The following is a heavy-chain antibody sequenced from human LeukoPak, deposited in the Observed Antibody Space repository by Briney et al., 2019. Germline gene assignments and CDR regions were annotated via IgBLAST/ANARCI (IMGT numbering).Heavy chain of an antibody. CDR1: GFILSSYA. CDR2: ISRSDGST. V-gene: IGHV3-23*01. CDR3: ARHARGRWYVFDY. J-gene: IGHJ4*02. D-gene: IGHD3-10*02. Sequence: GGSLRLSCAASGFILSSYAMSWVRQAPGKGLEWVSAISRSDGSTYYADSVKGRFTISRDNSNNTLYLQMNSLRAEDTAVYYCARHARGRWYVFDYWGQGTLVTVSS.